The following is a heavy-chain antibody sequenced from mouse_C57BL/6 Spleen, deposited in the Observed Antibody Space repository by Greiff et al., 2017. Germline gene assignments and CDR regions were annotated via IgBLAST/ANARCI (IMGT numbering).Heavy chain of an antibody. CDR1: GYSFTGYY. J-gene: IGHJ1*03. CDR3: ARKGGYFDV. Sequence: EVQLQQSGPELVKPGASVKISCKASGYSFTGYYMNWVKQSPEKSLEWIGEINPSTGGTTYNQKFKAKATLTVDKSSSTAYMQLKSLTSEDSAVYYCARKGGYFDVWGTGTTVTVSS. V-gene: IGHV1-42*01. CDR2: INPSTGGT.